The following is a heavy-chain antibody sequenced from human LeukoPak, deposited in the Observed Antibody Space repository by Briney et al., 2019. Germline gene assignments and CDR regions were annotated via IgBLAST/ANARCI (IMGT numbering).Heavy chain of an antibody. CDR1: GGSISRGDYY. D-gene: IGHD3-10*01. V-gene: IGHV4-30-4*01. CDR3: ARADGYYGSGSYYRGFGY. CDR2: IYYSGST. J-gene: IGHJ4*02. Sequence: SETLSLTCTVSGGSISRGDYYWSWIRQPPGKGLEWIGYIYYSGSTYYNPSLKSRVTISVDTSKNQFSLKLSSVTAADTAVYYCARADGYYGSGSYYRGFGYWGQGTLVTVSS.